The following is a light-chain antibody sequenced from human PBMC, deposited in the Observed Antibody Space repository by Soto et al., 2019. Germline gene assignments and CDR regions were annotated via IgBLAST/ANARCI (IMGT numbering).Light chain of an antibody. Sequence: QSVLTPPHSVSGAPGQRVTISCTGSSSNIGAGYDVHWYQQLPGTAPKLLIYGNSNRPSGVPDRFSGSKSGTSASLAITGLQAEDDADYYCQSYDSSLSRVFGGGTKLTVL. CDR1: SSNIGAGYD. V-gene: IGLV1-40*01. CDR2: GNS. J-gene: IGLJ2*01. CDR3: QSYDSSLSRV.